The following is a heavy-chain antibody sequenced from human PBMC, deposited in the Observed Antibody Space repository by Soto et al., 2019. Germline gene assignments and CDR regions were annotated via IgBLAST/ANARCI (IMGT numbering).Heavy chain of an antibody. J-gene: IGHJ6*02. Sequence: GASLKVSCKASGGTFSSYAISWVRQAPGQGLEWMGGIIPIFGTANYAQKFQGRVTITADESTSTAYMELSSLRSEDTAVYYCARVSRSSSWYNYYYYGMDVWGQGTTVTVSS. CDR3: ARVSRSSSWYNYYYYGMDV. CDR2: IIPIFGTA. V-gene: IGHV1-69*13. CDR1: GGTFSSYA. D-gene: IGHD6-13*01.